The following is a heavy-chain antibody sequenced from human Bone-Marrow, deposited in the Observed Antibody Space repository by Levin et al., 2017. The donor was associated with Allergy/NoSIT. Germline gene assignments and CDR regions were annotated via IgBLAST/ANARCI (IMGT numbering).Heavy chain of an antibody. CDR3: ARAPRAGEAVGTAFDI. CDR2: IYYSGST. D-gene: IGHD6-13*01. J-gene: IGHJ3*02. CDR1: GGSIGSYY. Sequence: GSLRLSCTVSGGSIGSYYWSWIRQPPGKGLEWIGYIYYSGSTDYNPSLKSRVTISVDTSKNQFSLKLNSVAAADTAVYYCARAPRAGEAVGTAFDIWGQGTMVTVSS. V-gene: IGHV4-59*01.